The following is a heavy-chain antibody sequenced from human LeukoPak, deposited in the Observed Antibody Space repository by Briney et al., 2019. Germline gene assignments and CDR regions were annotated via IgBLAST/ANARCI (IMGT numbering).Heavy chain of an antibody. D-gene: IGHD1-26*01. CDR2: IKEDGSET. CDR1: GFTFTTYW. J-gene: IGHJ4*02. CDR3: ARLMGERSLFDY. Sequence: PGGSLRLSCAASGFTFTTYWMTWVRQAPGRGLEWVANIKEDGSETYYVDSVKGRFTISRDNAKNSLYLQMNSLRAEDTAVYYCARLMGERSLFDYWGQGVLVTVSS. V-gene: IGHV3-7*02.